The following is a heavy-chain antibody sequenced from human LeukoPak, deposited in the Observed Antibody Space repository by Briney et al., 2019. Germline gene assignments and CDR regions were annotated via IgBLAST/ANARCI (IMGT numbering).Heavy chain of an antibody. J-gene: IGHJ4*02. Sequence: SETLSLTCTVSCGSISSTSYYWAWIRQTPEKGLEWIGSVYYTGTTYYRSSLEGRAIISADTSNNHFSLKLRSVTAADTAVYYCARLIYCSSSCYFDCWGQGSLVTVSS. CDR3: ARLIYCSSSCYFDC. CDR2: VYYTGTT. V-gene: IGHV4-39*02. CDR1: CGSISSTSYY. D-gene: IGHD2-2*01.